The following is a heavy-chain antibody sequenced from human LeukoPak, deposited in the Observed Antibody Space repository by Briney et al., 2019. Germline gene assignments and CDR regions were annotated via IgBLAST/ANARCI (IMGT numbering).Heavy chain of an antibody. D-gene: IGHD6-19*01. Sequence: SETLSLTCAVSGGSISSGGYSWSWIRQPPGKGLEWIGYIYHSGSTYYNPSLKSRVTISVDRSKNQFSLKLSSVTAADTAVYYCAREFGYSSGPYYYYGMDVWGQGTTVTVSS. J-gene: IGHJ6*02. V-gene: IGHV4-30-2*01. CDR1: GGSISSGGYS. CDR2: IYHSGST. CDR3: AREFGYSSGPYYYYGMDV.